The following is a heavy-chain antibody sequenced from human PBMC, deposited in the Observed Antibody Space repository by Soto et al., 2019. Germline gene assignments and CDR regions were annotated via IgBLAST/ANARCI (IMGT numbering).Heavy chain of an antibody. Sequence: GSGPTLVNPTQTLTLTCTFSGFSLNTSGMCVSWIRQPPGKALEWLALIDWDDDKYYSTSLGTRLTISKDTSKNQVGLTMTTMDPVDTATYYCARIRVVGFETPMVTSFDYWGPATLVTVSS. D-gene: IGHD5-18*01. CDR1: GFSLNTSGMC. V-gene: IGHV2-70*01. CDR3: ARIRVVGFETPMVTSFDY. CDR2: IDWDDDK. J-gene: IGHJ4*02.